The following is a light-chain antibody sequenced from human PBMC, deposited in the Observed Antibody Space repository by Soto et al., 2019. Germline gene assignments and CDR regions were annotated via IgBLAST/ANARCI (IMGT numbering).Light chain of an antibody. CDR1: SSNIGSNY. J-gene: IGLJ2*01. CDR3: CSFAINITII. Sequence: QSVLTQPPSASGTPGQRVNISCSGSSSNIGSNYVYWYRQFPGTAPKLLIQRNNQRPSGVPARFSGSKSGTSASLAISGLRSEDEADYYCCSFAINITIIFGGGTKLTVL. CDR2: RNN. V-gene: IGLV1-47*01.